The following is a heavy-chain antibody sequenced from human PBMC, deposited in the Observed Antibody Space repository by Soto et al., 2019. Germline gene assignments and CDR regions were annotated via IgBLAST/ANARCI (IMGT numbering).Heavy chain of an antibody. CDR3: AAGPAANYYYGMDV. D-gene: IGHD2-2*01. Sequence: SETLSLTCTVSCGSVSSGSYYWSWIRQPPGKGLEWIGYIYYSGSTNYNPSLKSRVTISVDTSKNQFSLKLSSVTAADTAAYYCAAGPAANYYYGMDVWGQGTTVTVS. J-gene: IGHJ6*02. CDR1: CGSVSSGSYY. CDR2: IYYSGST. V-gene: IGHV4-61*01.